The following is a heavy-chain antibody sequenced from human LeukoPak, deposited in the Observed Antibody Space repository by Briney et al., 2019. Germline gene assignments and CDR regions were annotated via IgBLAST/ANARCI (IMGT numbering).Heavy chain of an antibody. V-gene: IGHV3-23*01. J-gene: IGHJ4*02. CDR1: GFTFSSYA. CDR3: AGWSLPASYFDY. CDR2: ISGSGGST. Sequence: GGSLRLSCAASGFTFSSYAMSWVRQAPGKGLEWVSAISGSGGSTYYADSVKGRFTISRDNSKNTLYLQMNSLRAEDTAVYYCAGWSLPASYFDYWGQGTLVTVSS. D-gene: IGHD2-21*01.